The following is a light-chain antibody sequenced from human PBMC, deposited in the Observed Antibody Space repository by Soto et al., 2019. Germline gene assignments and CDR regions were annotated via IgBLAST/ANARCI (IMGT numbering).Light chain of an antibody. Sequence: QSALTQPASVSGSPGQSITMSCTGTSSDVGGYDYVSWYQQHPGEVPKLIIFEVSSRPAWISNRFSASKSGNTASLTISGLQAEDEADYYCSSYTTSSSYVFGTGTKLTV. V-gene: IGLV2-14*01. CDR1: SSDVGGYDY. J-gene: IGLJ1*01. CDR3: SSYTTSSSYV. CDR2: EVS.